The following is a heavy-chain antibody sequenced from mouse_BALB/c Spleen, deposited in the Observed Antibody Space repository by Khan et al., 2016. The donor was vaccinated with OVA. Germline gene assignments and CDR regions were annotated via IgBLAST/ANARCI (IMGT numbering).Heavy chain of an antibody. J-gene: IGHJ4*01. CDR1: GYSITSDYA. Sequence: EVKLLESGPGLVKPSQSLSLTCTVTGYSITSDYAWNWIRQFPGNKLEWMGYISYSGSTNYNPSLKSRISITRDTSNKQSFPQLNSVTTEDTATDYCARDGSRYNYAMDYWGQGTSVTVSS. CDR3: ARDGSRYNYAMDY. CDR2: ISYSGST. V-gene: IGHV3-2*02. D-gene: IGHD2-3*01.